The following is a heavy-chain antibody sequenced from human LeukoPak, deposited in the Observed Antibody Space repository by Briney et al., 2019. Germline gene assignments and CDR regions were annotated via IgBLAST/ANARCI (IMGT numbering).Heavy chain of an antibody. CDR2: IYYSGGT. J-gene: IGHJ5*02. V-gene: IGHV4-59*01. Sequence: SETLSLTCTVSGGSINYYYWMWIRQPPGKGLEWIGYIYYSGGTHYNPSLKSRVTMLVDTSKNQFSLKLTAVTAADTAVYYCARTDYGDYGNWFDPWGQGTLVTVSS. CDR3: ARTDYGDYGNWFDP. CDR1: GGSINYYY. D-gene: IGHD4-17*01.